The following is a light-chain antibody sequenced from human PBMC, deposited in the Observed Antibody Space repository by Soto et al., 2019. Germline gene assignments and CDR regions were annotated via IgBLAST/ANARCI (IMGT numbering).Light chain of an antibody. CDR1: QTVSNTQ. CDR2: GAS. Sequence: EIVLTQSPGTLSLSPGERATLSCRASQTVSNTQLAWYQQKPGQAPRLHFYGASSRATGCPDRFSGSGSGTDFTITISGLEPEDFAVYYCQHYGTSPITFGLGTRLEIK. CDR3: QHYGTSPIT. V-gene: IGKV3-20*01. J-gene: IGKJ5*01.